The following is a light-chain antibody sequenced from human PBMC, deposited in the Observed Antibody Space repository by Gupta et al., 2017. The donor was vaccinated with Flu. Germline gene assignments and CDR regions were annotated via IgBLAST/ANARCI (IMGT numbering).Light chain of an antibody. CDR3: FSDAGSGSWV. Sequence: SALTQPASVSGSPGQSITISCTGASSDVGGYRFVSWYQQHAGKVPKLMISEGTKRPAGVANRFSGSKSGNTASLTISGLEAEDEADYYCFSDAGSGSWVFGGGTKVTVL. V-gene: IGLV2-23*01. J-gene: IGLJ3*02. CDR2: EGT. CDR1: SSDVGGYRF.